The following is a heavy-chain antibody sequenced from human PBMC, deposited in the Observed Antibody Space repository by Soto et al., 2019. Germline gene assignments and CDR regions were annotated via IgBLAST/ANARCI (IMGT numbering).Heavy chain of an antibody. J-gene: IGHJ3*02. V-gene: IGHV3-7*01. Sequence: EVQLVESGGGLVQPGGSLRLSCAASGFTFSSYWMSWVRQAPGKGLEWVANIKQDGSEKYYVDSVKGRFTISRDNAKNSLYLQMNSVRAEDTAVYYCARRCSGGSCYYAFDIWGQGTMVTVSS. CDR1: GFTFSSYW. CDR3: ARRCSGGSCYYAFDI. D-gene: IGHD2-15*01. CDR2: IKQDGSEK.